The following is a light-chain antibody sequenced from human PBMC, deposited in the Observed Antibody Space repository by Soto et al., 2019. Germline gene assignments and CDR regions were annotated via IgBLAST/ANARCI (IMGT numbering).Light chain of an antibody. CDR3: QTWGTAMVV. J-gene: IGLJ2*01. CDR1: TRHRSYA. Sequence: QPVLTQSPSASASLGASVKLTCTLSTRHRSYAIAWHQHQPEKGPRFLMTLNPDGTHRKGDGIPDRFSGSSSGAERYLTISSLQAEDEADYFCQTWGTAMVVFGGGTKVTVL. CDR2: LNPDGTH. V-gene: IGLV4-69*01.